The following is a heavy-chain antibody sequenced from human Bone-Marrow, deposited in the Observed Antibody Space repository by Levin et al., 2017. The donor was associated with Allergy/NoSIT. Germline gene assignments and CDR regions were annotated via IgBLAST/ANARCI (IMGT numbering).Heavy chain of an antibody. CDR1: GFTFDDHA. Sequence: PGGSLRLSCVVSGFTFDDHAMHWVRQTPEKGLEWVSGISWNSGSIGYADSVKGRFTISRDNARNSLFLQIHSLTLEDTALYYCVRDKTVTTFDSTFEYWGQGVLVIVSS. CDR2: ISWNSGSI. CDR3: VRDKTVTTFDSTFEY. V-gene: IGHV3-9*01. D-gene: IGHD1-7*01. J-gene: IGHJ4*02.